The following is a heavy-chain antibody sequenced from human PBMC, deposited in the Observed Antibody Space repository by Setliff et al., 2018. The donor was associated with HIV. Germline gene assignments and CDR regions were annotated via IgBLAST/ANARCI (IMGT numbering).Heavy chain of an antibody. CDR1: GFAFDNYC. V-gene: IGHV3-23*01. J-gene: IGHJ6*02. D-gene: IGHD6-13*01. CDR3: ARDCRVGWVFTYGMDV. CDR2: RGGSTGST. Sequence: PGGSLRLSCAASGFAFDNYCMTWVRQAPGKGLEWVSARGGSTGSTYYADSVKGRFTISTDNSKNTLYLQIDSLRAEDTAVYYCARDCRVGWVFTYGMDVWGQGTLVTVSS.